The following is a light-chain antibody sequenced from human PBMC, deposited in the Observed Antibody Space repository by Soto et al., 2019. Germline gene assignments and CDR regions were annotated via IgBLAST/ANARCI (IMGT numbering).Light chain of an antibody. CDR1: QGIRND. J-gene: IGKJ4*01. CDR2: AAS. Sequence: AIQMTQSPSSLSASVGDRVTITCRASQGIRNDLGWYQQKPGKAPKLLIYAASTLESGVPSRFSGSGSGTDFTLTITSLPHEDLATYYCRQDYRYPITFGGGTQVEIK. V-gene: IGKV1-6*01. CDR3: RQDYRYPIT.